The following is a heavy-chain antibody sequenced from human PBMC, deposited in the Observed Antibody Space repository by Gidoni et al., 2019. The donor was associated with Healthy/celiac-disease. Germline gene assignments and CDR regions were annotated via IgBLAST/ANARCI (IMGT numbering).Heavy chain of an antibody. CDR2: ISSSSSYI. CDR1: GFTFRSYS. V-gene: IGHV3-21*01. CDR3: ARDGAGGWLVELLDY. J-gene: IGHJ4*02. D-gene: IGHD6-19*01. Sequence: EVQLVESGGGLVKPGGSLSLSCAASGFTFRSYSMNWVRQAPGKGLEWVSSISSSSSYIYYADSVKGRFTISRDNAKNSLYLQMNSLRAEDTAVYYCARDGAGGWLVELLDYWGQGTLVTVSS.